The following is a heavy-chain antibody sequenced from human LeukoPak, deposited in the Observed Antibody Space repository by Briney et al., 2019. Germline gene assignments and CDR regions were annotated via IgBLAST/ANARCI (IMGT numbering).Heavy chain of an antibody. D-gene: IGHD6-19*01. CDR2: ISGSSNYI. V-gene: IGHV3-21*01. CDR1: GFTFSDRS. CDR3: AREPSGWYLDY. J-gene: IGHJ4*02. Sequence: GGSLRLSCAASGFTFSDRSMTWVRQAPGKGLEWVSYISGSSNYIYYADSVKGRFTISRDNAKNSVYLQMNSLRAEDTAVYYCAREPSGWYLDYWGQGTLVTVSS.